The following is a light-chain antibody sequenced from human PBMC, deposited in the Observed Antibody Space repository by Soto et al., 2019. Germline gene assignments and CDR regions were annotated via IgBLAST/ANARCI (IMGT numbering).Light chain of an antibody. CDR3: QQYKNWPPVT. J-gene: IGKJ4*01. CDR2: GAS. CDR1: QSVNTN. V-gene: IGKV3-15*01. Sequence: ETVMTQSPATLSVSVGERATLSCRASQSVNTNLAWYQQKPGQAPRLLIYGASIRATGVTARFSGSGSGTDFTLTIRSLQPEDFAVYFCQQYKNWPPVTFGGGTKVEIK.